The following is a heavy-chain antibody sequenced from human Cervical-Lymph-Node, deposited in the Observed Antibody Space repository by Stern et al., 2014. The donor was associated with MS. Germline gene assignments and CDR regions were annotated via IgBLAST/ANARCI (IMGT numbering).Heavy chain of an antibody. D-gene: IGHD3-22*01. CDR2: IFLDDDQ. CDR3: AHRTPDSSGYYYHYFDY. J-gene: IGHJ4*02. V-gene: IGHV2-5*02. Sequence: QVTLRESGPTLVKPTQTLTLTCTFSGFSLSTSGVGVGWIRQPPGKALEWLALIFLDDDQRYNPSLKSRLTIAKDTSKNQVVLTMTNMDPVDTATYYCAHRTPDSSGYYYHYFDYWGQGTLVTVSS. CDR1: GFSLSTSGVG.